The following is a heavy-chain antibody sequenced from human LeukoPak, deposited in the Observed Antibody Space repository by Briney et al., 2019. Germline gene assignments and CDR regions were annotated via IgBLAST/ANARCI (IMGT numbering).Heavy chain of an antibody. D-gene: IGHD2-15*01. J-gene: IGHJ6*02. CDR2: INSDGSRI. V-gene: IGHV3-74*01. Sequence: PGGSLRLSCAASGFTFSSYWMHWVRQAPGKGLVWVSHINSDGSRIDYADSVKGRFTISRDNAKNTLYLQMNSLRAEDAAVYYCARPTCSGGSCYGYYYYGMDVWGQGTTVTVSS. CDR3: ARPTCSGGSCYGYYYYGMDV. CDR1: GFTFSSYW.